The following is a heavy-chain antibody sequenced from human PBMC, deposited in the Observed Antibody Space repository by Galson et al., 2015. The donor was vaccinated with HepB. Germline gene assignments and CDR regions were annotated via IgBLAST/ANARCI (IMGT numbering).Heavy chain of an antibody. CDR1: GFTFIAYE. D-gene: IGHD1-26*01. CDR3: ARVGWELRPLDY. V-gene: IGHV3-33*08. CDR2: IWYDRTNK. Sequence: SLRLSCAASGFTFIAYEMSWVRQAPGKGLEWVAVIWYDRTNKYYADSVKGRFTISRDNSKNTLYLQMNSLRAEDTAVYYCARVGWELRPLDYWGQGTLVTVSS. J-gene: IGHJ4*02.